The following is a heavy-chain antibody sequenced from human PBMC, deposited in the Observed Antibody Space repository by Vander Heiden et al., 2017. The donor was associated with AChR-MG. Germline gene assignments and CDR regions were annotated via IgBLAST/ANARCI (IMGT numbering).Heavy chain of an antibody. V-gene: IGHV3-30*02. CDR3: AKGLASVEMATNDDY. CDR2: IRYDGSNK. CDR1: GFTFSGYG. Sequence: QVQLVESGGGVVQPGGSLRLSWSASGFTFSGYGRHWVRQAPGKGLGGVAFIRYDGSNKYYADSVKGRFTISRDNSKNTLYLQMNSLRAEDTAVYYCAKGLASVEMATNDDYWGQGTLVTVSS. J-gene: IGHJ4*02. D-gene: IGHD5-12*01.